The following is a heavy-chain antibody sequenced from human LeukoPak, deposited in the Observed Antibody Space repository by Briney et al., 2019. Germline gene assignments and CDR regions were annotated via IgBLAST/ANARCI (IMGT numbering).Heavy chain of an antibody. J-gene: IGHJ6*02. CDR1: GYTFTNYQ. CDR2: ISPSGGST. CDR3: AREAVLGGLDV. Sequence: ASVKVSCKASGYTFTNYQIHWVRQAPGQGLELMGIISPSGGSTSYAQKFQGRVTMTRDTSTSTVYMELSSLRSEDTAVYYCAREAVLGGLDVWGQGTTVTGFS. D-gene: IGHD2-8*02. V-gene: IGHV1-46*01.